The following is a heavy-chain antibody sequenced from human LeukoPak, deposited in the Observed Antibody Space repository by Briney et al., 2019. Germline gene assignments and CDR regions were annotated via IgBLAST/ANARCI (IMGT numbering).Heavy chain of an antibody. V-gene: IGHV3-7*01. D-gene: IGHD1-1*01. Sequence: PGGSLRLSCAASGFTFSSYWMSWIRQAPGKGLEWVANINEDGSGKYYADSVRGRLTISRDNAKNSLYLQMNSLRAEDTAVYYCARDRWTDYWGQGTLVAVSS. J-gene: IGHJ4*02. CDR2: INEDGSGK. CDR1: GFTFSSYW. CDR3: ARDRWTDY.